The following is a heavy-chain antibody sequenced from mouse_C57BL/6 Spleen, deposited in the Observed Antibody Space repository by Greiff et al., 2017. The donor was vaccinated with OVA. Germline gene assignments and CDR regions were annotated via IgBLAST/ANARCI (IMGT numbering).Heavy chain of an antibody. Sequence: EVMLVESEGGLVQPGSSMKLSCTASGFTFSDYYMAWVRQVPEKGLEWVANINYDGSSTYYLDSLKSRFIISRDNAKNILYLQMSSLKSEDTATYYCAREGSSYYFDYWGQGTTLTVSS. CDR1: GFTFSDYY. CDR3: AREGSSYYFDY. D-gene: IGHD1-1*01. J-gene: IGHJ2*01. CDR2: INYDGSST. V-gene: IGHV5-16*01.